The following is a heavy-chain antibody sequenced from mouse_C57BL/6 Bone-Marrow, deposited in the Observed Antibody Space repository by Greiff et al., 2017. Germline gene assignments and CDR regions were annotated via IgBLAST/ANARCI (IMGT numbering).Heavy chain of an antibody. Sequence: VQLQQSGPVLVKPGASVKMSCKASGYTFTDYYMNWVKQSHGKSLEWIGVINPYNGGTSYNQKFKGKATLTVDKSSSTAYMELNSLTSEDSAVYYCARGGDPLDSSGYVLYYFDYWGQGTTLTVSS. CDR3: ARGGDPLDSSGYVLYYFDY. J-gene: IGHJ2*01. V-gene: IGHV1-19*01. CDR2: INPYNGGT. CDR1: GYTFTDYY. D-gene: IGHD3-2*02.